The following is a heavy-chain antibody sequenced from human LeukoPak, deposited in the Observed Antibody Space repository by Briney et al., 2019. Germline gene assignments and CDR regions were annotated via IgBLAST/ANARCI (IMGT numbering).Heavy chain of an antibody. J-gene: IGHJ4*02. CDR3: AKAEGYYDSSGYPDY. Sequence: SCKASGYTFTSYGISWVRQAPGKGLEWVSAISGSGGSTYYADSVKGRFTISRDNSKNTLYLQMNSLRAEDTAVYYCAKAEGYYDSSGYPDYWGQGTLVTVSS. V-gene: IGHV3-23*01. CDR1: GYTFTSYG. CDR2: ISGSGGST. D-gene: IGHD3-22*01.